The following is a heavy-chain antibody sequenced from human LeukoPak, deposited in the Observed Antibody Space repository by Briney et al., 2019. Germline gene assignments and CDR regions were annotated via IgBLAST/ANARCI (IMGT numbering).Heavy chain of an antibody. D-gene: IGHD3-16*01. CDR1: GFTFSSYA. CDR3: ARAMSTFGGVRNYFDS. V-gene: IGHV3-30-3*01. Sequence: GRSLRLSCAASGFTFSSYAMHWVRQAPGKGLEWVAVISYDGSNKYYADSVNGRFRISRDNAKSSLDLEMNSLRAEDTAVYYCARAMSTFGGVRNYFDSWGQGTLVTVSS. CDR2: ISYDGSNK. J-gene: IGHJ4*02.